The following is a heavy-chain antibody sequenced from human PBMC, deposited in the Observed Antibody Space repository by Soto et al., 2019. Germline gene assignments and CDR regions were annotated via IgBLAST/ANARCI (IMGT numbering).Heavy chain of an antibody. D-gene: IGHD4-17*01. CDR1: GGTFSSYA. Sequence: SVKVSCKASGGTFSSYAISWVRQAPGQGLEWMGGIIPIFGTANYAQKFQGRVTITADESTSTAYMELSSLRSEDTAVYYCARGTTVVTHDAFDIWGQGAMVTVSS. V-gene: IGHV1-69*13. CDR2: IIPIFGTA. J-gene: IGHJ3*02. CDR3: ARGTTVVTHDAFDI.